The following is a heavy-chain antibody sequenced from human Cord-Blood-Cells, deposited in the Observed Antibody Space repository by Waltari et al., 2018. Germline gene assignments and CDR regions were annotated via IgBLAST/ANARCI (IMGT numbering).Heavy chain of an antibody. CDR1: GFTFSSYG. CDR3: ARERSGDKDAFDI. J-gene: IGHJ3*02. CDR2: IWYDGSNK. D-gene: IGHD3-3*01. Sequence: QVQLVESGGGVVQPGRSLRLSCAASGFTFSSYGMHWVRQAPGKGLEWVAVIWYDGSNKYYADSVKGRFTISRDNSKNTLYLQRNSLRAEDTAVYYCARERSGDKDAFDIWGQGTMVTVSS. V-gene: IGHV3-33*01.